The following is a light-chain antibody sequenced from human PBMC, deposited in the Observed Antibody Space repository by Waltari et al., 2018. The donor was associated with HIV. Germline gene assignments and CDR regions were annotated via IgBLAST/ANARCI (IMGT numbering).Light chain of an antibody. Sequence: QSVLTQPPSASGTPGQRVTISCSGSSSNIGSNYVYWYQQPPGTAPKLLIYRNNQRPSGGPHRLSGSKSGTSASLAISGLRSEDEADYYCAAWDDSLSGVVIGGGTKLTVL. CDR3: AAWDDSLSGVV. J-gene: IGLJ2*01. V-gene: IGLV1-47*01. CDR1: SSNIGSNY. CDR2: RNN.